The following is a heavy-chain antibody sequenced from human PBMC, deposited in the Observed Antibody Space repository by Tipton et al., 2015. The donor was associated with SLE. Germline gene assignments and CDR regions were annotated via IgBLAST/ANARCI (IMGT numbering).Heavy chain of an antibody. J-gene: IGHJ2*01. CDR2: IYHSGGT. CDR1: SDSISSAGYS. CDR3: ARDKTATGYFDL. V-gene: IGHV4-30-2*01. Sequence: TLSLTCAISSDSISSAGYSWTWIRQPPGKGLEWIGYIYHSGGTYYNPSLKSRVTISVDRSKNQFSLKLTSVTAADTAVYYCARDKTATGYFDLWGRGTLVTVSS.